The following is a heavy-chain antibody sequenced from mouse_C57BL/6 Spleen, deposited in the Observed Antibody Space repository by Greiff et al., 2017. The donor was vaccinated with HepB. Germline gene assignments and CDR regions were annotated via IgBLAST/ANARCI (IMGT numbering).Heavy chain of an antibody. CDR3: ARQFTTVLEY. D-gene: IGHD1-1*01. CDR2: ISGGGGNT. Sequence: EVKLVESGGGLVKPGGSLKLSCAASGFTFSSYTMSWVRQTPEKRLEWVATISGGGGNTYYPDSVKGRFTISRDNAKNTLYLQMSSLRSEDTALYYCARQFTTVLEYWGQGTTLTVSS. J-gene: IGHJ2*01. CDR1: GFTFSSYT. V-gene: IGHV5-9*01.